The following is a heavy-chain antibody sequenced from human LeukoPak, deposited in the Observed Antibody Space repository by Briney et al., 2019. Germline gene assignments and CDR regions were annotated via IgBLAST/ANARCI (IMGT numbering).Heavy chain of an antibody. J-gene: IGHJ3*02. CDR3: ARDQDSGYYLLMDSFDI. V-gene: IGHV3-48*04. CDR1: GFTFSRYS. Sequence: GGSLRLSCAASGFTFSRYSMNWIRQAPGKGLEWVSYISSSGSTLYNADFVKGRFTISRDNAKNTLYLQMNSLRADDTAVYYCARDQDSGYYLLMDSFDIWGQGTTVTVSS. CDR2: ISSSGSTL. D-gene: IGHD3-22*01.